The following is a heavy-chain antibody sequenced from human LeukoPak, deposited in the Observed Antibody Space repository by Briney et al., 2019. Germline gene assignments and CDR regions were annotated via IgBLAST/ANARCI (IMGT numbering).Heavy chain of an antibody. CDR1: GFTFSSYA. V-gene: IGHV3-30*04. CDR3: ASWTWPLGFSYGYGPVFDY. Sequence: PGGSLRLSCAASGFTFSSYAMHWVRQAPGKGLEWVAVISYDGSNKYYADSVKGRFTISRDNSKNTLYLQMNSLRAEDTAVYYCASWTWPLGFSYGYGPVFDYWGQGTLVTVSS. J-gene: IGHJ4*02. D-gene: IGHD5-18*01. CDR2: ISYDGSNK.